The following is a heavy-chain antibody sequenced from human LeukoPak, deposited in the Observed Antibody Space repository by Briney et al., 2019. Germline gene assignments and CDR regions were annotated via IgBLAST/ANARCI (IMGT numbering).Heavy chain of an antibody. CDR3: ARGAWRSFDY. J-gene: IGHJ4*02. Sequence: SQTLSLTCAISGDSVSSNGVAWNWIRQSPSRGLEWLGRTYYRSKLFNDYAVSVNSRITISPDISKNQFSLQLNSVTPEDTAVYFCARGAWRSFDYWGQGTLVTVTS. CDR1: GDSVSSNGVA. CDR2: TYYRSKLFN. V-gene: IGHV6-1*01.